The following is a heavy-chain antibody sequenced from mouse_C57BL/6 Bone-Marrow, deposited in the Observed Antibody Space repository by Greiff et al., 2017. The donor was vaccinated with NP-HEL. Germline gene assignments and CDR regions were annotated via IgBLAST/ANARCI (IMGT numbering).Heavy chain of an antibody. CDR3: TTGGFYYYGSTFAY. CDR1: GFNIKDYY. Sequence: EVQLQQSGAELVRPGASVKLSCTASGFNIKDYYMHWVKQRPEQGLEWIGRIDPEDGDTEYAPKFQGKATMTAATSSNPAYLQLSSLTSEDTAVYYCTTGGFYYYGSTFAYWGQGTLVTVSA. D-gene: IGHD1-1*01. CDR2: IDPEDGDT. V-gene: IGHV14-1*01. J-gene: IGHJ3*01.